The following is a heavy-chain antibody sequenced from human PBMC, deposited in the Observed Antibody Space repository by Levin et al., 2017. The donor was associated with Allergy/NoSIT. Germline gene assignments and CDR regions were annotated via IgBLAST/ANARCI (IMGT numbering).Heavy chain of an antibody. CDR1: GFTFDDYA. CDR2: ISWNSGSI. CDR3: AKSGGIAVAGTRFDY. J-gene: IGHJ4*02. V-gene: IGHV3-9*01. D-gene: IGHD6-19*01. Sequence: GGSLRLSCAASGFTFDDYAMHWVRQAPGKGLEWVSGISWNSGSIGYADSVKGRFTISRDNAKNSLYLQMNSLRAEDTALYYCAKSGGIAVAGTRFDYWGQGTLVTVSS.